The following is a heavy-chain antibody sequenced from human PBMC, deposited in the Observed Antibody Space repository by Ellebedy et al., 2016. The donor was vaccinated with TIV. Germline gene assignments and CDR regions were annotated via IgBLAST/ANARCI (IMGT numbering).Heavy chain of an antibody. CDR2: IKHDGSEK. D-gene: IGHD4-17*01. J-gene: IGHJ3*01. Sequence: GESLKISCAASGSTFRSRWMSWVRQAPGKGLEWVANIKHDGSEKYYVDSVKGRFTISRDNAKNSLYLQMNTLRAEDTAVYYCARGLTGDYGAFDLWGQGTMVTVSS. CDR3: ARGLTGDYGAFDL. V-gene: IGHV3-7*03. CDR1: GSTFRSRW.